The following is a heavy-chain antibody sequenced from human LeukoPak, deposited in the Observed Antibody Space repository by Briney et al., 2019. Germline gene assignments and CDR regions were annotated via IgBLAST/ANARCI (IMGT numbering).Heavy chain of an antibody. CDR2: IYYSGST. J-gene: IGHJ5*02. CDR1: GGSISSYY. V-gene: IGHV4-59*01. CDR3: ARDRITMVRGGFDP. Sequence: SETLSLTCTVSGGSISSYYWSWIRQPPGKGLEWIGYIYYSGSTNFNPSLKSRVTISVDTSRNQFSLKLSSVTAADTAVYYCARDRITMVRGGFDPWGQGTLVTVSS. D-gene: IGHD3-10*01.